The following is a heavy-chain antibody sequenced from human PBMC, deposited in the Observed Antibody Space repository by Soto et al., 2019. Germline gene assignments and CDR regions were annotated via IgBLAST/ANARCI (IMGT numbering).Heavy chain of an antibody. CDR2: INPDGRTI. CDR3: ATAGTYPFDN. D-gene: IGHD1-1*01. V-gene: IGHV3-74*01. Sequence: PGGSLKLSCAASAFSFSTAWMHWFRQAPGEGLVWVSRINPDGRTINYADSVNGRFTISRDNTKNTLYLQMNILRVEDTAVYFCATAGTYPFDNSGLGTLGTVSS. CDR1: AFSFSTAW. J-gene: IGHJ4*02.